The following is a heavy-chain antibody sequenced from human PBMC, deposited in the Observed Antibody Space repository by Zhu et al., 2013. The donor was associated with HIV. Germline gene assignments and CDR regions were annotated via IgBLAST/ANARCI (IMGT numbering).Heavy chain of an antibody. D-gene: IGHD6-19*01. V-gene: IGHV1-3*01. J-gene: IGHJ4*02. CDR1: GYTFTSYA. Sequence: QVQLVQSGAEVKKPGASVKVSCKASGYTFTSYAMHWVRQAPGQRLEWMGWINAGNGNTKYSQKFQGRVTITRDTSASTAYMELSSLRSEDTAVYYCARVGQWAGGYYFDYWGQGNPWLPSPQ. CDR3: ARVGQWAGGYYFDY. CDR2: INAGNGNT.